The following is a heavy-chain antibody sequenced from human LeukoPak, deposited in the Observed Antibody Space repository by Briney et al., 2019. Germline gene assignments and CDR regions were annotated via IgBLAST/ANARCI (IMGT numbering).Heavy chain of an antibody. D-gene: IGHD2-21*01. CDR3: VGHIDP. V-gene: IGHV3-21*01. CDR1: GFNLNSYT. J-gene: IGHJ5*02. Sequence: GGSLRLSCAVSGFNLNSYTMTWVRQAPGKGLEWVSSFTSPTGSTHYADSLKGRFTMSRDNARNSVFLQMDRLGAEDTAVYYCVGHIDPWGQGTQVTVSS. CDR2: FTSPTGST.